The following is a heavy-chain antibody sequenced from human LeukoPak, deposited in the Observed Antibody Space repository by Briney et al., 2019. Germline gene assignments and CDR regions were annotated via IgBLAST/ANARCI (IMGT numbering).Heavy chain of an antibody. D-gene: IGHD3-10*01. J-gene: IGHJ4*02. CDR3: ARREYGSGTYYFDY. Sequence: QPGGSLRLSCAASGFTFDDYAMHWVRQAPGKGLEWVSGISWNSGSIGYADSVKGRFTISRDNAKNSLYLQMNSLRAEGTALYYCARREYGSGTYYFDYWGQGTLVTVSS. CDR1: GFTFDDYA. CDR2: ISWNSGSI. V-gene: IGHV3-9*01.